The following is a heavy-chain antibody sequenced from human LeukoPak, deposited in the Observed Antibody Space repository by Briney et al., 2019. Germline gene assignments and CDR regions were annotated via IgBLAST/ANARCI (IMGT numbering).Heavy chain of an antibody. CDR2: MNPNSGNT. Sequence: ASVKVSCKASGYTFTSYDINWVRQATGQGLEWMGWMNPNSGNTGYAQKFQGRVTMTRNTSISTAYMELSSLRSGDTAVYYCTRGFVWLQLLLDYWGQGTLVTVSS. CDR1: GYTFTSYD. CDR3: TRGFVWLQLLLDY. J-gene: IGHJ4*02. D-gene: IGHD5-24*01. V-gene: IGHV1-8*01.